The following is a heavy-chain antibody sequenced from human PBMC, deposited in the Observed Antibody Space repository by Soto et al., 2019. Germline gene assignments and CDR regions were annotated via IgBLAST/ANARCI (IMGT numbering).Heavy chain of an antibody. CDR3: ARIPTRKYNWFDP. J-gene: IGHJ5*02. CDR1: GFSLSNARMG. V-gene: IGHV2-26*01. CDR2: ILSNDET. Sequence: QVTLKESGPVLVKPTETLTLTCTVSGFSLSNARMGVSWIRQPPGRALEWLAHILSNDETSYSTSLNSRLTIPKDTSKSQVVLTMTNMDPVDTATDYCARIPTRKYNWFDPWGQGTLVTVSS.